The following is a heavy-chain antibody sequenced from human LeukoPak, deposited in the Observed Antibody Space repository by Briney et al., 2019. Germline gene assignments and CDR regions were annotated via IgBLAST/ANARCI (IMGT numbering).Heavy chain of an antibody. CDR1: GYTFTGYY. J-gene: IGHJ4*02. CDR2: INPNSGGT. V-gene: IGHV1-2*06. D-gene: IGHD1-26*01. Sequence: ASVKVSCKASGYTFTGYYMHWVRQAPGQGLEWMGRINPNSGGTIYAQKFQGRVTMTRDTSISTVYMDLSSLQSDDTAVYYCARDLGGSYGVGSVWGQGTLVSVSS. CDR3: ARDLGGSYGVGSV.